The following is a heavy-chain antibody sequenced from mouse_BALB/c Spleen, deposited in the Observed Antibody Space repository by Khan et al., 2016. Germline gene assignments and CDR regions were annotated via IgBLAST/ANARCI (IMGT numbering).Heavy chain of an antibody. CDR1: GYTFTSYY. D-gene: IGHD4-1*01. V-gene: IGHV1S56*01. Sequence: VQLQESGPELVKPGASVRISCKASGYTFTSYYIHWVKQRPGQGLEWIGWIYPGNGNTKYNEKFKGRATLTADKSSTTAYMQLSSLTSEDSAVYFWARTGTGAWFAYWGQGTLVTVSA. J-gene: IGHJ3*01. CDR2: IYPGNGNT. CDR3: ARTGTGAWFAY.